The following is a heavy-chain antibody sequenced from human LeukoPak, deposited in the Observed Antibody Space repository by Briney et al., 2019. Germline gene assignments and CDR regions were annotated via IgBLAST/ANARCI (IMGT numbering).Heavy chain of an antibody. J-gene: IGHJ4*02. Sequence: ASVKVSCKASGGTFISYAISWVRQAPGQGLEWMGWINPNSGGTNYAQKFQGRVTMTRDTSISTAYMELSRLRSDDTAVYYCASSVVGATEYYFDYWGQGTLVTVSS. CDR1: GGTFISYA. V-gene: IGHV1-2*02. D-gene: IGHD1-26*01. CDR2: INPNSGGT. CDR3: ASSVVGATEYYFDY.